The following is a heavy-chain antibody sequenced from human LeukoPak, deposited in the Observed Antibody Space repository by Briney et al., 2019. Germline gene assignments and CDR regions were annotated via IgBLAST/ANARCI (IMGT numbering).Heavy chain of an antibody. V-gene: IGHV4-59*01. CDR1: GGSFIPYY. J-gene: IGHJ6*03. CDR2: IYYSGST. Sequence: SETLSLTCTVSGGSFIPYYWTWIRQPPGKGLEWIGYIYYSGSTIYNPPLRSRVTMSVDTPKTQFSLNLRSVTAADTAVYYCARGYFYDNSMDVWGTGTTVTVSS. CDR3: ARGYFYDNSMDV. D-gene: IGHD5/OR15-5a*01.